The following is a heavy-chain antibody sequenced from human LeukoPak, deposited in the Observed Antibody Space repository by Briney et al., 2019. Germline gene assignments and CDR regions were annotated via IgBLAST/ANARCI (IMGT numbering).Heavy chain of an antibody. CDR3: ARGWIQLWNDAFDI. Sequence: GGSLRLSCAASGFTFSSYGMHWVRQAPGKGLEWVVFIRYDGSNKYYADSVKGRFTISRDNSKNTLYLQMNSLRAEDTAVYYCARGWIQLWNDAFDIWGQGAMVTVSS. V-gene: IGHV3-30*02. CDR2: IRYDGSNK. CDR1: GFTFSSYG. D-gene: IGHD5-18*01. J-gene: IGHJ3*02.